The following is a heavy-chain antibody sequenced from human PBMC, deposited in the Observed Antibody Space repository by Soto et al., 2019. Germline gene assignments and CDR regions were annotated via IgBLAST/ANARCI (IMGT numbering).Heavy chain of an antibody. CDR3: ARQSVMITFGGVVPGFDY. V-gene: IGHV1-18*01. D-gene: IGHD3-16*01. J-gene: IGHJ4*02. Sequence: QVQLVQSGAEVKKPGASVKVSCKASGYTFTSYGISWVRQAPGQGLEWMGWISAYNGNTNYAQKLQGRVTMTTDTXTXTXFMELRSLRSDDTAVYYCARQSVMITFGGVVPGFDYWGQGTLVTVSS. CDR1: GYTFTSYG. CDR2: ISAYNGNT.